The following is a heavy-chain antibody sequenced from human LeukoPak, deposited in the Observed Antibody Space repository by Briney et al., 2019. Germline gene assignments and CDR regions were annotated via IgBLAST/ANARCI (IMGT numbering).Heavy chain of an antibody. CDR1: GYSFTTYW. D-gene: IGHD2-2*01. Sequence: GESLKISCKGSGYSFTTYWIGWVRQMPGKGLEWMGIIYPGDSDARYSPSFQGQVTISADKSISTAYLQWSSLKASDAAIYYCARRLPAPEAFDIWGQGTMVTVSS. CDR3: ARRLPAPEAFDI. V-gene: IGHV5-51*01. CDR2: IYPGDSDA. J-gene: IGHJ3*02.